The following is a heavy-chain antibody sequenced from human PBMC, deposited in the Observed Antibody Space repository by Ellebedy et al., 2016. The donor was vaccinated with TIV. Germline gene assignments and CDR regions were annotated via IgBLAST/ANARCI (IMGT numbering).Heavy chain of an antibody. Sequence: SETLSLTCTVSGGSISSNNYYWSWIRQPPGKGLEWIGEINHSGSTNYNPSLKSRVTISIDTSKNHFSLRLSFVTAADTAVYYCASTEYVGFWDYWGQGTLVTVSS. CDR3: ASTEYVGFWDY. J-gene: IGHJ4*02. CDR2: INHSGST. V-gene: IGHV4-39*07. CDR1: GGSISSNNYY. D-gene: IGHD3-3*01.